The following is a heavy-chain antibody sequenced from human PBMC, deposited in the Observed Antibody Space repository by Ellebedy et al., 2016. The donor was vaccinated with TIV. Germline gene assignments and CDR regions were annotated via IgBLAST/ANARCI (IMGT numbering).Heavy chain of an antibody. Sequence: PGGSLRLSCAASGFTFSSYAMHWVRQAPGKGLEWVAIIWFDGNNKFHADSVKGRFTISRDNSKNTLYLQMSSLKAEDTAIYYCAREGGYCSSSNCYAGYFDSWGQGTLVTVSS. D-gene: IGHD2-2*01. CDR1: GFTFSSYA. V-gene: IGHV3-33*01. CDR3: AREGGYCSSSNCYAGYFDS. CDR2: IWFDGNNK. J-gene: IGHJ4*02.